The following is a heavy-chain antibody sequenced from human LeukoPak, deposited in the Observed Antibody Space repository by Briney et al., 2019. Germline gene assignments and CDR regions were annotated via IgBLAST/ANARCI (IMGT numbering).Heavy chain of an antibody. CDR2: ISSSSSYI. Sequence: GGSLRLSCAASGFTFSSYSMNWVRQAPGKGLEWVSSISSSSSYIFYADSVKGRFTISRDNAKNSLYLQMNSLRAEDTAVYYCARMIAVAGPDYWGQGTLVTVSS. D-gene: IGHD6-19*01. CDR3: ARMIAVAGPDY. CDR1: GFTFSSYS. V-gene: IGHV3-21*01. J-gene: IGHJ4*02.